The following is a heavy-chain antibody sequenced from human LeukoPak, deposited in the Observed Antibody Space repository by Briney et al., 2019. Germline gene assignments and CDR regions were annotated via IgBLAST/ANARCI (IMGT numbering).Heavy chain of an antibody. CDR1: GGSISSSSYY. D-gene: IGHD2-2*01. J-gene: IGHJ4*02. Sequence: PSETLSLTCTVSGGSISSSSYYWGWIRQPPGKGLEWIGSIYYSGSTYYNPSLKSRVTISVDTSKNQFSLKLSSVTAADTAVYYCARAWGGIVVVPAAPFDYWGQGTLVTVSS. CDR2: IYYSGST. V-gene: IGHV4-39*07. CDR3: ARAWGGIVVVPAAPFDY.